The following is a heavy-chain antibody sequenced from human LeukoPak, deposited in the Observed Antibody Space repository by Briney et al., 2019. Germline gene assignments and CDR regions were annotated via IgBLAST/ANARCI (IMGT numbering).Heavy chain of an antibody. V-gene: IGHV3-23*01. CDR1: GFTFSSYA. Sequence: GGSLRLSCAASGFTFSSYAMSWVRQAPGKGLEWVSSVSESGSNRYYADSLKGRFSISRDNSKNMVYLQMGRLRAEDTATYYCTNRHDSSGYFFNYWGQGTLVTVSS. CDR3: TNRHDSSGYFFNY. J-gene: IGHJ4*02. CDR2: VSESGSNR. D-gene: IGHD3-22*01.